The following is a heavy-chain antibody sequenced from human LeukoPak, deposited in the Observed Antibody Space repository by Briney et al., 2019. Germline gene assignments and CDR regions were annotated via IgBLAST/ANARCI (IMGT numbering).Heavy chain of an antibody. Sequence: SETLSLTCTVSGGSISTYYWSWVRQPPAKGLEWIGYIDYSGSTNYNPSLKSRVTMSVDTSKNQFSLKLSSVTAADTAVYYCARAGYSSGWYYFDFWGQGALVTLSS. CDR1: GGSISTYY. V-gene: IGHV4-59*08. CDR3: ARAGYSSGWYYFDF. CDR2: IDYSGST. D-gene: IGHD6-19*01. J-gene: IGHJ4*02.